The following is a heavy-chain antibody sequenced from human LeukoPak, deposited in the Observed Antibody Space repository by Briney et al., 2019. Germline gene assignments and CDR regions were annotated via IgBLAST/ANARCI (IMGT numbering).Heavy chain of an antibody. J-gene: IGHJ4*02. CDR2: ISGSGDTT. Sequence: GGSLRLSCAASGFTFSNYVMSWVRQAPGKGLEWVSGISGSGDTTNHADSVKGRFTISRDNSKNTLYLQMNSLRAEDTAVYSCAKVYSSGWYWVDFWGQGTLVTVSS. D-gene: IGHD6-19*01. CDR1: GFTFSNYV. V-gene: IGHV3-23*01. CDR3: AKVYSSGWYWVDF.